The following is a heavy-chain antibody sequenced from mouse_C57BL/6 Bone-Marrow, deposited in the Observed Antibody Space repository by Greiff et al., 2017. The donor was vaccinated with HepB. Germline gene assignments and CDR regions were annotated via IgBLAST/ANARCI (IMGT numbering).Heavy chain of an antibody. Sequence: EVHLVESGGGLVKPGGSLKLSCAASGFTFSDYGMHWVRQAPEKGLEWVAYISSGSSTIYYADTVKGRFTISRDNAKNTLFLQMTSLRSEDTAMYYCARAFYDYDVGYWGQGTTLTVSS. CDR3: ARAFYDYDVGY. CDR2: ISSGSSTI. D-gene: IGHD2-4*01. V-gene: IGHV5-17*01. CDR1: GFTFSDYG. J-gene: IGHJ2*01.